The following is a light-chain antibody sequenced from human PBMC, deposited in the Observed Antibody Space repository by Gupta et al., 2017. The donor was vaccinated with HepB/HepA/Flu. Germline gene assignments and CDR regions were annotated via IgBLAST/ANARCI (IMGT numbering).Light chain of an antibody. J-gene: IGLJ3*02. CDR2: DNN. CDR3: GTWASSLSAVV. CDR1: SSNIGNNY. V-gene: IGLV1-51*01. Sequence: GTISCSGSSSNIGNNYVSWYQQLPGTAPKLLIYDNNTRPSGIPDRFSGSKSGTSATLGITGLQAGDEADYYCGTWASSLSAVVFGGGTKLTVL.